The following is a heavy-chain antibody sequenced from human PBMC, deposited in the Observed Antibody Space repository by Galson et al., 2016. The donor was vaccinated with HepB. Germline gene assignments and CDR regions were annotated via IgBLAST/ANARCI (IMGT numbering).Heavy chain of an antibody. J-gene: IGHJ6*04. V-gene: IGHV3-53*01. Sequence: SLRLSCAASGFTFSYTYMTWVRQAPGKGLEWVSLIYSGGNTDYADSVKGRFTISRDNSKNTVNLQMNSLRAEDTAVYYCARARCSTSSCDGKWRDHPYYYYGMDVWGKGTTVTVSS. CDR1: GFTFSYTY. CDR2: IYSGGNT. CDR3: ARARCSTSSCDGKWRDHPYYYYGMDV. D-gene: IGHD2-2*01.